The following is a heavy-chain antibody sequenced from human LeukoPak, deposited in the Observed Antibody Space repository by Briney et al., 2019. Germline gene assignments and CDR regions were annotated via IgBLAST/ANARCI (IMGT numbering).Heavy chain of an antibody. Sequence: LRISCAAPGFTFIFFGMSWGRPAPGKGAEWVSAISGNGVTTYYADSVKGRFTVSRDNSKTTMYLQMNSVRAEDTAVYFCAKDFGGNPFDYWGQGTLVTVSS. CDR1: GFTFIFFG. CDR3: AKDFGGNPFDY. CDR2: ISGNGVTT. V-gene: IGHV3-23*01. J-gene: IGHJ4*02. D-gene: IGHD4-23*01.